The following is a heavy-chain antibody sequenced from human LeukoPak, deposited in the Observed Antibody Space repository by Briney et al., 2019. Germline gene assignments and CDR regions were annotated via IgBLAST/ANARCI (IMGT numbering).Heavy chain of an antibody. V-gene: IGHV3-23*01. CDR1: GFTFSNYA. CDR3: VIWGDYDVLTGYYVPDH. D-gene: IGHD3-9*01. J-gene: IGHJ4*02. Sequence: GASLRLSCVASGFTFSNYAMSWVRQAPGKGLEWVSAITGSGTNTYYADSVKGRFTISRDNSKNTVFLQMNSLRHEDTAIYYCVIWGDYDVLTGYYVPDHCGQGTLVTVSS. CDR2: ITGSGTNT.